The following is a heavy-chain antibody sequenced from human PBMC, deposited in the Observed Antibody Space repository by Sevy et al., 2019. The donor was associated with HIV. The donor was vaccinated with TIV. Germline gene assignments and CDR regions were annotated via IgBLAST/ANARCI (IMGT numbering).Heavy chain of an antibody. V-gene: IGHV3-30*02. Sequence: GGSLRLSRVASGFTFSNYGMHWVRQAPGKGLEWVAFIHSDGTNQYYRDSVKGRFTISRDNAKKTLYLQMNSLRPEDTAMYFCSSRDYGDSIDYWGQGPPVTVSS. CDR1: GFTFSNYG. CDR2: IHSDGTNQ. D-gene: IGHD4-17*01. J-gene: IGHJ4*02. CDR3: SSRDYGDSIDY.